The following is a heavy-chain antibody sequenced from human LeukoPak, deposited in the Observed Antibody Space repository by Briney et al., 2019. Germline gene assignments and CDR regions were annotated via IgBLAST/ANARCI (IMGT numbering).Heavy chain of an antibody. J-gene: IGHJ4*02. CDR3: ATSGWGLRTPFDF. Sequence: PGGSLRLSCEASGFXFSAYAITWVRQAPGKGLEWVSSVGSDNKPHYSESVKGRFAISRDNAKNSLFLQMNTLRAEDTAVYYCATSGWGLRTPFDFWGRGTRVTVSS. D-gene: IGHD5-12*01. CDR1: GFXFSAYA. CDR2: VGSDNKP. V-gene: IGHV3-69-1*02.